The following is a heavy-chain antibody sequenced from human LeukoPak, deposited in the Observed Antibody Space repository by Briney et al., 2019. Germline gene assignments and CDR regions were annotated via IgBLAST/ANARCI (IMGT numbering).Heavy chain of an antibody. D-gene: IGHD6-19*01. Sequence: GGSLKLSCAASGFSFSSYAMSWVRQAPGKGLEWVSSISGSGDNTYYAESVKGRFTISRDNSKNTLFLQMNSLIAEDTAVFYCAKRSGYTNGWFFDFWGQGTLVTVSS. V-gene: IGHV3-23*01. CDR1: GFSFSSYA. J-gene: IGHJ4*02. CDR3: AKRSGYTNGWFFDF. CDR2: ISGSGDNT.